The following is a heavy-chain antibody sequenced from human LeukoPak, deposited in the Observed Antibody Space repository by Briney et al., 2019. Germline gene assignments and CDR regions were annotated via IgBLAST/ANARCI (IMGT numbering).Heavy chain of an antibody. CDR1: GGSFSGYY. D-gene: IGHD1-26*01. CDR2: INHSGST. Sequence: SETLSLTCAVYGGSFSGYYWSWIRRPPGKGLEWIGEINHSGSTNYNPSLKSRVTISVDTSKNQFSLKLSSVTAADTAVYYCARRLVGASPRGAFDIWGQGTMVTVSS. CDR3: ARRLVGASPRGAFDI. V-gene: IGHV4-34*01. J-gene: IGHJ3*02.